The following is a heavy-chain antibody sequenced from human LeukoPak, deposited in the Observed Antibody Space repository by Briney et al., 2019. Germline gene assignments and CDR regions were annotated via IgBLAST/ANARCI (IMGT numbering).Heavy chain of an antibody. J-gene: IGHJ4*02. Sequence: PGGSLRLSCAASGFTFSSYSMNWVRQAPGKGLEWVSNIRSSSGTIYYADSVKGRFTISRDNAKNSLYLQMNSLRDEDTAVYYCAGGAYCGGDCFFFDYWGQGTLVTVSS. V-gene: IGHV3-48*02. CDR2: IRSSSGTI. CDR1: GFTFSSYS. CDR3: AGGAYCGGDCFFFDY. D-gene: IGHD2-21*02.